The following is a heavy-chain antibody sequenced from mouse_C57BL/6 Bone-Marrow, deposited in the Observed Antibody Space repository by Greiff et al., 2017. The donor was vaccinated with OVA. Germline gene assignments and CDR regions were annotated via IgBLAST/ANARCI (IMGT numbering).Heavy chain of an antibody. D-gene: IGHD1-1*01. CDR2: IYWDDDK. CDR3: ARSRYYYGSLFAY. V-gene: IGHV8-12*01. J-gene: IGHJ3*01. CDR1: GFSLSTSGMG. Sequence: VKLMESGPGILQSSQTLSLTCSFSGFSLSTSGMGVSWIRQPSGKGLEWLAHIYWDDDKRYNPSLKSRLTISKDTSRNQVFLKITSVDTADTATYYCARSRYYYGSLFAYWGQGTLVTVSA.